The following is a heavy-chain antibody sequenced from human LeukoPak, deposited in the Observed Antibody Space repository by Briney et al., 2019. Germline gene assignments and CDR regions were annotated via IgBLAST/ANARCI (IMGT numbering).Heavy chain of an antibody. CDR3: ARKGLLRLSFDY. Sequence: GGSLRLSCAASGFTFSSYEMNWVRQAPGKGLEWVSYISSSGSTIYYADSVKGRFTISRDNAKNSLYLQMNSLRAEDTAVYYCARKGLLRLSFDYWGQGTLVTVSS. CDR2: ISSSGSTI. V-gene: IGHV3-48*03. J-gene: IGHJ4*02. CDR1: GFTFSSYE. D-gene: IGHD2-15*01.